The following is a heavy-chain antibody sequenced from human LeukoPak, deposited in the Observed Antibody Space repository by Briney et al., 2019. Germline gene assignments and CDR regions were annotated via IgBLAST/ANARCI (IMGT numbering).Heavy chain of an antibody. CDR3: TRERHTIYVAFDY. CDR2: ISAYNGDT. Sequence: ASVKVSCKASGYPFTCYVINWVPQAPGQGLEWMGWISAYNGDTNYAQNLQGRVTMTTDTSTSTAYMELRSLRSDDTAVYFSTRERHTIYVAFDYWGQGTLVTVSS. J-gene: IGHJ4*02. V-gene: IGHV1-18*01. CDR1: GYPFTCYV. D-gene: IGHD3-9*01.